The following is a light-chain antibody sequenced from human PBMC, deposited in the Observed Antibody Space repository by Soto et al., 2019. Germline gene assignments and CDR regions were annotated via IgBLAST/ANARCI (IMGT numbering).Light chain of an antibody. CDR2: EVS. Sequence: QSALTQPPSASGSPGQSVTISCTGTSSDVGGYKYVSWYQQHPGKAPKLMIYEVSKRPSGVPDRFSGSKSGNTASLTVSGLQAEDDADYYCSSYADSHNVLFGGGTKVTVL. V-gene: IGLV2-8*01. CDR1: SSDVGGYKY. CDR3: SSYADSHNVL. J-gene: IGLJ2*01.